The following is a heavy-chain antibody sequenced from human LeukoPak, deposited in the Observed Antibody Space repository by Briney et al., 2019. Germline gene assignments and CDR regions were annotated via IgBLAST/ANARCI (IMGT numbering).Heavy chain of an antibody. J-gene: IGHJ3*02. CDR3: ARKYYDFWSDFSAGAFDI. CDR2: IRRSGNTI. V-gene: IGHV3-11*04. CDR1: GFTFRAYY. Sequence: GGSLRLSCAASGFTFRAYYMSWIRKAPGKGPEWVPSIRRSGNTIYYEDSVEGRSTIPRANAKNPLYLQMNSLRAEDTAVYYCARKYYDFWSDFSAGAFDIWGQGTVVTVS. D-gene: IGHD3-3*01.